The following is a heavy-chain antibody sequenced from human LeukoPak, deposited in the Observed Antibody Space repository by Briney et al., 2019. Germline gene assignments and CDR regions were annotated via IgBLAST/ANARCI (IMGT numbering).Heavy chain of an antibody. CDR3: ARDRGGSYFGASRNDAFDI. D-gene: IGHD1-26*01. V-gene: IGHV4-59*01. J-gene: IGHJ3*02. CDR2: IYYSGST. CDR1: GGSISSYY. Sequence: SEALSLTCTVSGGSISSYYWSWIRQPPGKGLEWIGYIYYSGSTNYNPSLKSRVTISVDTSKNQFSLKLSSVTAADTAVYYCARDRGGSYFGASRNDAFDIWGQGTMVTVSS.